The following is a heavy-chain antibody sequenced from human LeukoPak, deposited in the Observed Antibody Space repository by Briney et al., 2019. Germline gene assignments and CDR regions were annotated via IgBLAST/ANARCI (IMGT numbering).Heavy chain of an antibody. CDR3: AKVELNWNDEYFQH. Sequence: GASLRLSGAASGFTFSSYAMSWVRQAPGKGLEWVSAISGSGGSTYYADSVKGRFTISRDNSKNTLYLQMSSLRAEDTAVYYCAKVELNWNDEYFQHWGQGTLVTVSS. CDR2: ISGSGGST. V-gene: IGHV3-23*01. CDR1: GFTFSSYA. D-gene: IGHD1-1*01. J-gene: IGHJ1*01.